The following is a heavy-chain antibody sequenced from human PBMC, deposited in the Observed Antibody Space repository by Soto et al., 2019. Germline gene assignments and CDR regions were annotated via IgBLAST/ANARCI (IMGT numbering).Heavy chain of an antibody. CDR2: ISYSGST. D-gene: IGHD3-10*01. V-gene: IGHV4-30-4*01. CDR1: GGSISRGNYY. Sequence: SETLSLTCTVSGGSISRGNYYWSWIRQPPGKGLEWIGFISYSGSTYYSTSLKSRVTISVDTSKSQFSLNLSFVTAADTAVYYFAVIGNSGRRPYFFRLWGQVSL. J-gene: IGHJ4*02. CDR3: AVIGNSGRRPYFFRL.